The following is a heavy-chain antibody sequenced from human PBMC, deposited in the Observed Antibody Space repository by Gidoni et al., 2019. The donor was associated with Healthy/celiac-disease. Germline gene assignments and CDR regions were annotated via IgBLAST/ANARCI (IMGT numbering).Heavy chain of an antibody. CDR1: GGSFSGYY. D-gene: IGHD3-10*01. CDR3: ARGSITMVRGVINPFDY. V-gene: IGHV4-34*01. CDR2: INHSGST. J-gene: IGHJ4*02. Sequence: QVQLQQWGAGLLKPSETLSLTCAVYGGSFSGYYWSWIRQPPGKGLEWIGEINHSGSTNYNPSLKSRVTISVDTSKNQFSLKLSSVTAADTAVYYCARGSITMVRGVINPFDYWGQGTLVTVSS.